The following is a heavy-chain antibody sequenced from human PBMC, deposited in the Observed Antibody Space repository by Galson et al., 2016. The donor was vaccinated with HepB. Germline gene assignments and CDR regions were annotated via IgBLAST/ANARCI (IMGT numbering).Heavy chain of an antibody. Sequence: QSGAEVKKPGESLKISCKGSGYSFTSYWIGWVRQMPGKGLEWMGIIYPGDSDTRYSPSFQGQVTISVDKSISTAYLQWSSLKASDTAMYYCARQAPYCGGDVYPHGMDVWGQGTTVTVSS. V-gene: IGHV5-51*01. CDR1: GYSFTSYW. J-gene: IGHJ6*02. CDR2: IYPGDSDT. D-gene: IGHD2-21*02. CDR3: ARQAPYCGGDVYPHGMDV.